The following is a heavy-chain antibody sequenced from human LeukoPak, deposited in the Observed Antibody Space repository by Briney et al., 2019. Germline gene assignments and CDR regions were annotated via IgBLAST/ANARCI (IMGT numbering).Heavy chain of an antibody. Sequence: PGGSLRLSCASSGFIFSRYWMYWVRQAPGKGLVWVSHINPDGTSTNYGDFVKGRFTISRHNAKNTLYLQMNSLRVEDTALYFCASLTHYNSRSFAFDIWGPGTMVTVSS. CDR2: INPDGTST. J-gene: IGHJ3*02. D-gene: IGHD3-22*01. V-gene: IGHV3-74*01. CDR3: ASLTHYNSRSFAFDI. CDR1: GFIFSRYW.